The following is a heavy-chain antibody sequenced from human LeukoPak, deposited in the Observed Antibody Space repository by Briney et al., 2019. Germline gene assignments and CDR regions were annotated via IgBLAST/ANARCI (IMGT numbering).Heavy chain of an antibody. D-gene: IGHD6-13*01. CDR3: ARARYSSSWPIPDY. J-gene: IGHJ4*02. CDR1: GFTFSSYG. V-gene: IGHV3-33*01. CDR2: IWYDGSNK. Sequence: GGSLTLSCAASGFTFSSYGMHWVGQAPGKGLEWVAVIWYDGSNKYYADSVKGRFDISRDNSKNTLYLQMNSLRAEDTAVYYCARARYSSSWPIPDYWGQGTMVPVSS.